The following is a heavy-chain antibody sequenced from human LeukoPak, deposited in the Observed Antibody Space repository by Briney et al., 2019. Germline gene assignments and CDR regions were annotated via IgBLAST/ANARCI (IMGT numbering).Heavy chain of an antibody. Sequence: ASVKVSCKASGYTFTSYGISWVRQAPGQGLEWMGWISVYNGNTNYAQKLQCRFTMTTDTSTTTAYMELRSLRSDDTAVYYCASPYCSGGTCYAHDAFDIWGQGTMVTVSS. J-gene: IGHJ3*02. V-gene: IGHV1-18*01. CDR3: ASPYCSGGTCYAHDAFDI. CDR2: ISVYNGNT. D-gene: IGHD2-15*01. CDR1: GYTFTSYG.